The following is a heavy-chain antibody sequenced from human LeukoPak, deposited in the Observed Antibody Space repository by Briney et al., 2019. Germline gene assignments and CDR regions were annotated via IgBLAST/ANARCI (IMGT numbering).Heavy chain of an antibody. CDR3: ARDDSGSYDY. Sequence: ASVKVSCKASGYTVSSYAISRVRQAPGQGLEWMGWISAYSGNTNYAQKHQGRVTMTTDTSTSTAYMELRSLRSDDTAVYYCARDDSGSYDYWGQGTLVTVSS. D-gene: IGHD1-26*01. J-gene: IGHJ4*02. CDR2: ISAYSGNT. CDR1: GYTVSSYA. V-gene: IGHV1-18*01.